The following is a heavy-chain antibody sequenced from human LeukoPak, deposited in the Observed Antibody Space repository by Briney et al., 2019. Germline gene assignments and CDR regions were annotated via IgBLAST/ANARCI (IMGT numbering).Heavy chain of an antibody. CDR1: AYTFTGNY. CDR2: INPRSGGT. D-gene: IGHD5-12*01. CDR3: ARGYDFPEY. V-gene: IGHV1-2*06. J-gene: IGHJ4*02. Sequence: GASVKVFCKASAYTFTGNYVHWVLQAPGQGPEWMGRINPRSGGTNYAQKFQGRVTMTRDTSISTAYMDLSSLRSNDTAVYYCARGYDFPEYWGQGTLVTVSS.